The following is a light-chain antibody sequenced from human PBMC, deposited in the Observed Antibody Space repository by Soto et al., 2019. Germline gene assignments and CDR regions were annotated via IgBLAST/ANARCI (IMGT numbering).Light chain of an antibody. J-gene: IGKJ1*01. CDR3: QQYNSYPRT. CDR1: ESISGW. V-gene: IGKV1-5*03. Sequence: DIQMTQSPSTLSASVGDRVTITCRASESISGWLAWYQQKPGKAPKLVIFKASTLESGVPSRFSGSGSGTEFTLSLSSLQPDDFTIYYCQQYNSYPRTFGQGTKVEIK. CDR2: KAS.